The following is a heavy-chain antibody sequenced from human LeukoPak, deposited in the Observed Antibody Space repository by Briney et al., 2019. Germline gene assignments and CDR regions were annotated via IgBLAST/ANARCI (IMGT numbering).Heavy chain of an antibody. CDR1: GFTFSSYA. D-gene: IGHD6-19*01. J-gene: IGHJ4*02. CDR2: ISSSGGST. V-gene: IGHV3-23*01. CDR3: AKACSSGWYGFDY. Sequence: PGGSLRLSCAASGFTFSSYAMSWVRQAPGKGLEWVSVISSSGGSTFYADSVKGRFTISRDYSKNTLYLQINSLRVEDTAIYYCAKACSSGWYGFDYWGQGTLVAVSS.